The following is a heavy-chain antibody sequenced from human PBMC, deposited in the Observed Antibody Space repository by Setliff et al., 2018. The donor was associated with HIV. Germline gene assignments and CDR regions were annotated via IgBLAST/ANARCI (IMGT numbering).Heavy chain of an antibody. CDR2: INPHSGGT. CDR3: ARQATKSFFDY. J-gene: IGHJ4*02. V-gene: IGHV1-2*06. CDR1: GYAFSDYY. Sequence: ASVKVSCKASGYAFSDYYFHWVRQAPGQGLEWMGRINPHSGGTNYAQKFQGRVTMTRDTSISTSYMELSSLTSDDTAGYYCARQATKSFFDYWGQGALVTVSS. D-gene: IGHD1-26*01.